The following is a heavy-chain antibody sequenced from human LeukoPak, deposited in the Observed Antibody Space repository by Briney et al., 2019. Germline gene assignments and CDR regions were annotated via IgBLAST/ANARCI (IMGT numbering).Heavy chain of an antibody. CDR3: AREHPDKTYYYYMDV. V-gene: IGHV4-61*02. CDR1: GGSITSGSYY. CDR2: IYFSGST. J-gene: IGHJ6*03. Sequence: SQTLSLTCTVSGGSITSGSYYWSWVRQPAGKGLEWIGRIYFSGSTTYNPSLESRVTMSVDTSKNQISLRLDSATAADTAVYYCAREHPDKTYYYYMDVWGNGTTVTVSS.